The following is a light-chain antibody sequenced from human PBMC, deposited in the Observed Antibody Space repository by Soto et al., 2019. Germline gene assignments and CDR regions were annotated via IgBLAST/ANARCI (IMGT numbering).Light chain of an antibody. CDR3: QQYNNWPRT. CDR1: QSVDSN. V-gene: IGKV3-15*01. Sequence: EILMTQSPSTLSVSPGERATLSCRASQSVDSNLAWYQQKPGQAPRLLIYGASTRATGISARFSGSGSGTEFTLTISSLQSEDFGVYYCQQYNNWPRTFGQGTKV. J-gene: IGKJ1*01. CDR2: GAS.